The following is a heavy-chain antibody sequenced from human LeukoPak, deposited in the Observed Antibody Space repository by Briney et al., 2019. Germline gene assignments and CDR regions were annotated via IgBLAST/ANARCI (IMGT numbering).Heavy chain of an antibody. CDR1: GFTFSSYA. J-gene: IGHJ4*02. Sequence: GGSLRLSCAASGFTFSSYAMSWVRQAPGKGLEWVSAISGSGGSTYYADSVKGRFTISRDNSKNTLYLQMNSLRAEDTAVYYCAKDSLFSYGSGSYYDYWGQGTLVTVSS. CDR3: AKDSLFSYGSGSYYDY. CDR2: ISGSGGST. D-gene: IGHD3-10*01. V-gene: IGHV3-23*01.